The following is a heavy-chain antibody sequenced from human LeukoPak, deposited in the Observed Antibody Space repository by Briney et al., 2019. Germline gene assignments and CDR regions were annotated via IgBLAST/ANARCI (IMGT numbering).Heavy chain of an antibody. CDR2: INPSGGNT. V-gene: IGHV1-46*01. Sequence: GASVKVSCKASGYTFTSYYMHWVRQAPGQGLEWMGIINPSGGNTSYAQKFQGRVTMTRDTSTSTVYMELSSLSSEDTAVYYCAREGSYYDSSGPYNWFDPWGQGTLVTVSS. D-gene: IGHD3-22*01. CDR3: AREGSYYDSSGPYNWFDP. J-gene: IGHJ5*02. CDR1: GYTFTSYY.